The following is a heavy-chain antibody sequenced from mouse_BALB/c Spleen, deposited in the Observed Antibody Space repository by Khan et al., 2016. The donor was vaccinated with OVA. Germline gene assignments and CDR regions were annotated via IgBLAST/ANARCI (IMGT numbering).Heavy chain of an antibody. D-gene: IGHD2-12*01. J-gene: IGHJ3*01. CDR2: IWSDGST. CDR3: ARNSYRYDFTY. CDR1: GFSLITYG. Sequence: QVQLKESGPGLVQPSQSLSITCTVSGFSLITYGVHWVRQSPGKGLEWLGVIWSDGSTDYNAAFISRLIITKDNSKSQVCFKMNSLQADDTAIYYCARNSYRYDFTYWGRGTLVTVSA. V-gene: IGHV2-4-1*01.